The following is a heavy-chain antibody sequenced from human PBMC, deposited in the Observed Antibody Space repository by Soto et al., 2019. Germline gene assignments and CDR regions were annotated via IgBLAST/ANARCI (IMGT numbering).Heavy chain of an antibody. J-gene: IGHJ6*03. CDR1: GYSFTSYW. CDR2: IDPSDSYT. Sequence: PGESLKISCKGSGYSFTSYWISWVRQMPGKGLEWMGRIDPSDSYTNYSPSFQGHVTISADKSISTAYLQWSSLKASDTAMYYCASGQDYYYYMDVWGKGTTVTVSS. V-gene: IGHV5-10-1*01. CDR3: ASGQDYYYYMDV.